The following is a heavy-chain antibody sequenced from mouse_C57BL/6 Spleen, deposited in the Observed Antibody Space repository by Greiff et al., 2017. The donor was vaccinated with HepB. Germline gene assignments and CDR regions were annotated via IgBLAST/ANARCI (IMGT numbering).Heavy chain of an antibody. CDR1: GYTFTSYW. CDR2: IHPNSGST. J-gene: IGHJ4*01. V-gene: IGHV1-64*01. D-gene: IGHD3-2*02. CDR3: DRQLRDYAMDY. Sequence: VQLQQPGAELVKPGASVKLSCKASGYTFTSYWMHWVKQSPGQGLEWIGMIHPNSGSTNYNEKFKSKATLTVDKSSSTAYMQLSSLTSEDSAVYYCDRQLRDYAMDYWGQGTSVTVSS.